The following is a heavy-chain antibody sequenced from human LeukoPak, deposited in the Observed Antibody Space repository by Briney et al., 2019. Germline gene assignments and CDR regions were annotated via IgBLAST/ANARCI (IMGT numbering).Heavy chain of an antibody. CDR1: GGSFSGYY. CDR3: ARGGLRYFDWLSNYYCDY. V-gene: IGHV4-34*01. CDR2: INHSGST. D-gene: IGHD3-9*01. Sequence: PSETLSLTCAVYGGSFSGYYWSWIRQPPGKGLEWIGEINHSGSTNYNPSLKSQVTISVDTSKNQFSLKLSSVTAADTAVYYCARGGLRYFDWLSNYYCDYWGQGTLVTVSS. J-gene: IGHJ4*02.